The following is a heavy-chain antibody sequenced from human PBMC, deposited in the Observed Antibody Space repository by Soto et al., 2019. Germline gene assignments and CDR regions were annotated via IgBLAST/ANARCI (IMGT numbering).Heavy chain of an antibody. Sequence: QLQLVESGGGVVQPGRSLRLSCAASGITFSTYDMHWVRQAPGKGMEWVAVISYNGIGKLYADSVKGRFSISRDNSKNTVYLQMKSLRAEDTAMYYCAKHQGDGYHKYGMDVWGQGTTVTVSS. J-gene: IGHJ6*02. CDR3: AKHQGDGYHKYGMDV. CDR1: GITFSTYD. V-gene: IGHV3-30*18. CDR2: ISYNGIGK. D-gene: IGHD2-21*01.